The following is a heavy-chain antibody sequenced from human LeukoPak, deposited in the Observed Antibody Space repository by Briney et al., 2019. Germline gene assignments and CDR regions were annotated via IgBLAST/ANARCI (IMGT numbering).Heavy chain of an antibody. CDR3: AKTRPLDSSSWSHGDY. Sequence: GGSLRLSCAASGFTFSSYAMHWVRQAPGKGLEWVSYISSSGSTIYYADSVKGRFTISRDNAKNSLYLQMNSLRAEDTAVYYCAKTRPLDSSSWSHGDYWGQGTLVTVSS. V-gene: IGHV3-48*04. CDR1: GFTFSSYA. J-gene: IGHJ4*02. D-gene: IGHD6-13*01. CDR2: ISSSGSTI.